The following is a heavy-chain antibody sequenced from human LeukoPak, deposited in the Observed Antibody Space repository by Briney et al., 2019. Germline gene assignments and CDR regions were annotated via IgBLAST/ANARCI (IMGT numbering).Heavy chain of an antibody. V-gene: IGHV4-59*12. CDR2: MYYSGTT. D-gene: IGHD6-13*01. CDR3: ASGPGQQLGRFSYYFDY. Sequence: PSETLSLTCSVSGSSMNLYSWNWIRQSPGKGLEWIAYMYYSGTTNYNPSLENRAAISLDLSRHQFSLRLNSVTAADTAVYYCASGPGQQLGRFSYYFDYWGQGTLVTVSS. J-gene: IGHJ4*02. CDR1: GSSMNLYS.